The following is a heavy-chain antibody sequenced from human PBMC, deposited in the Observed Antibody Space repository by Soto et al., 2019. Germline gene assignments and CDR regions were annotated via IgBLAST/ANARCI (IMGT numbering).Heavy chain of an antibody. Sequence: GGSLRLSCAASGFTFSSYSMNWVRQAPGKGLEWASYISSSSNTIYYADSVKGRFTISRDNAKNSLYLQMNSLRAEDTGEYYRLRYPPPEDYWGKGTLVPVSS. CDR2: ISSSSNTI. CDR1: GFTFSSYS. V-gene: IGHV3-48*01. D-gene: IGHD2-15*01. CDR3: LRYPPPEDY. J-gene: IGHJ4*02.